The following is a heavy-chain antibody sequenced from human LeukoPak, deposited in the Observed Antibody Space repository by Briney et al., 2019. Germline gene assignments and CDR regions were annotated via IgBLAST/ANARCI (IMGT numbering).Heavy chain of an antibody. D-gene: IGHD3-10*01. CDR1: GYRFTGYY. Sequence: ASVKVSCKASGYRFTGYYMHWVRQAPGQGLEWMGWINPNSGGTNYAQKFQGRVTMTRDTSISTANMELSRLRSDDTAVYYCARDGRGSRSSWFDPWGQGTLVIVSS. CDR2: INPNSGGT. V-gene: IGHV1-2*02. J-gene: IGHJ5*02. CDR3: ARDGRGSRSSWFDP.